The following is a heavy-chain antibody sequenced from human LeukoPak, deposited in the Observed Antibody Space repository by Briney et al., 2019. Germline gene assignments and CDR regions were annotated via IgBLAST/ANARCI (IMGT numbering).Heavy chain of an antibody. D-gene: IGHD3-9*01. CDR1: GYSISSGYY. Sequence: SETLSLICTVSGYSISSGYYWGWIRQPPGKGLEWIGSMYHSGSTYYNPSLKSRVTISVDTSKNQFSLKLSSVTAADTAVYYCARVLRYFDWLSLAFDIWGQGTMVTVSS. V-gene: IGHV4-38-2*02. CDR3: ARVLRYFDWLSLAFDI. J-gene: IGHJ3*02. CDR2: MYHSGST.